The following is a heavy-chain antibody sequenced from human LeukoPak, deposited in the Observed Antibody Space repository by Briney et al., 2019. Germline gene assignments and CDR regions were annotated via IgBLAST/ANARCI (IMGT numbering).Heavy chain of an antibody. V-gene: IGHV4-34*01. CDR1: GGSFSGYY. CDR2: INHSGST. Sequence: SEPLSLTCAVYGGSFSGYYWSWIRQPPGKGLEWIGEINHSGSTNYNPSLKSRVTISVDTSKNQFSLKLSSVTAADTAVYYCARALYCGGDCYSGFDYWGQGTLVTVSS. D-gene: IGHD2-21*02. J-gene: IGHJ4*02. CDR3: ARALYCGGDCYSGFDY.